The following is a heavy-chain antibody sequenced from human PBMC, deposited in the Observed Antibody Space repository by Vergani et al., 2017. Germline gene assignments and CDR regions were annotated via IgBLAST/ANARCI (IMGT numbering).Heavy chain of an antibody. D-gene: IGHD3-22*01. CDR1: GFTFTSSA. V-gene: IGHV1-58*02. Sequence: QMQLVQSGPEVKKPGTSVKVSCKASGFTFTSSAMQWVRQARGQRLEWIGWIVVGSGNTNYAEKFQERVTITRDRSTSTAYMELSSLRSEYTAVYYCARSRTYYYDSSHRPDLFDYWGQGTLVTVSS. J-gene: IGHJ4*02. CDR2: IVVGSGNT. CDR3: ARSRTYYYDSSHRPDLFDY.